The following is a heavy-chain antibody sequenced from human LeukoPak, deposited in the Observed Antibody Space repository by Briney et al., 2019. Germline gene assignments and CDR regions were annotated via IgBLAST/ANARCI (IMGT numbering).Heavy chain of an antibody. D-gene: IGHD6-13*01. CDR2: IYSGGST. V-gene: IGHV3-53*01. CDR1: GFTVSSNY. Sequence: PGGSLRLSCAASGFTVSSNYMSWVRQAPGKGLEWVSVIYSGGSTYYADSVKGRFTISRDNSKNTLYLQMNSLRAEDTAVYYCARAYSSHTFDYWGQGTLVTVSS. CDR3: ARAYSSHTFDY. J-gene: IGHJ4*02.